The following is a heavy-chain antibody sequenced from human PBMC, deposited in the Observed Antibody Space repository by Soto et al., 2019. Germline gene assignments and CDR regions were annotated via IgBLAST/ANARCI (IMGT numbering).Heavy chain of an antibody. CDR2: IYYSGST. CDR3: ARPGARSRGYSGYDYSHYYYYMDV. D-gene: IGHD5-12*01. Sequence: SETLSLTCTVSGGSISSSRYYWGWIRQAPGKGLEWIGSIYYSGSTYYNPSLKSRVTISVDTSKNQFSLKLSSVTAADTAVYYCARPGARSRGYSGYDYSHYYYYMDVWGKGTTVTVSS. J-gene: IGHJ6*03. CDR1: GGSISSSRYY. V-gene: IGHV4-39*01.